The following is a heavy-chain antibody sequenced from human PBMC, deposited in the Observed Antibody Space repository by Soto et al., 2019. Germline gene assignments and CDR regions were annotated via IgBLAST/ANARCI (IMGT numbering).Heavy chain of an antibody. Sequence: QVQLVQSGAEVKKPGASVKVSCKASGYTFTSSGMSWVRQAPGQGLEWMGWISAHTGSSEYAQRFQGRVTMTTDRATSTAYMELRSLRSDDTAVYDGARACFYQGRDSRGYSVDAFEFWGPGTLVTVSS. V-gene: IGHV1-18*01. D-gene: IGHD3-22*01. CDR3: ARACFYQGRDSRGYSVDAFEF. CDR1: GYTFTSSG. CDR2: ISAHTGSS. J-gene: IGHJ3*01.